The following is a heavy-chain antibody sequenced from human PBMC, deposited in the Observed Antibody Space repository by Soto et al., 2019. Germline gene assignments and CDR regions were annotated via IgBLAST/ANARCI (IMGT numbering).Heavy chain of an antibody. D-gene: IGHD1-26*01. Sequence: QVQLVESGGGVVQPGRSLRLSCAASGFIFRKFGMHWVRRAPGKGLEWVATISGEGNDKYYPDSMKGRFTISRDNFNNTLYLQLNSLKPEDTAVYPCVQGASTAHQPLDSWGQGVLVTVSS. V-gene: IGHV3-30*03. CDR1: GFIFRKFG. CDR3: VQGASTAHQPLDS. J-gene: IGHJ4*02. CDR2: ISGEGNDK.